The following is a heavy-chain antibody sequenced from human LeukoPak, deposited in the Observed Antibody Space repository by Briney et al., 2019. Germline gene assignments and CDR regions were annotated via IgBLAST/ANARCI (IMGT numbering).Heavy chain of an antibody. CDR1: GFTVSSNY. CDR3: ARAATGSGSYSIYGY. D-gene: IGHD3-10*01. Sequence: GGSLRLSCAASGFTVSSNYMSWVRQAPGKGLEWVSVIYSGGSTYYADTVKGRFTISRDNSKNTLYLQMNSLRAEDTAVYYCARAATGSGSYSIYGYWGQGPLVTVSS. J-gene: IGHJ4*02. CDR2: IYSGGST. V-gene: IGHV3-53*01.